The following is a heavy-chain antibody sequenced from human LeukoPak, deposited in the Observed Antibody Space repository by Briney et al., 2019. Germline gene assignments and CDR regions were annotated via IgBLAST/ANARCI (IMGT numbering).Heavy chain of an antibody. CDR3: ARLPRAGIMITFGGVIANIDG. CDR1: GFTFSSYS. D-gene: IGHD3-16*02. V-gene: IGHV3-21*01. J-gene: IGHJ4*02. CDR2: ISSSSSYI. Sequence: GGSLRLSCAASGFTFSSYSMNWVRQAPGKGLEWVSSISSSSSYIYYADSVKGRFTISRDNAKNSLYLQMNSLRAEDTAVYYCARLPRAGIMITFGGVIANIDGWGQGTLVTVSS.